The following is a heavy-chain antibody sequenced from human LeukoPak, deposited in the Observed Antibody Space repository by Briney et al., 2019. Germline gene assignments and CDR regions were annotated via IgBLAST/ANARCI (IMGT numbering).Heavy chain of an antibody. CDR2: IYHSGST. CDR3: ARGRARTYCSGGSCLGY. J-gene: IGHJ4*02. D-gene: IGHD2-15*01. Sequence: SGTLSLTCAVSGGSISSSNWWSLVRQPPGKGLEWIGEIYHSGSTNYNPSLKSRVTISVDKSKNQFSLKLSSVTAADTAVYYCARGRARTYCSGGSCLGYWGQGTLVTVSS. V-gene: IGHV4-4*02. CDR1: GGSISSSNW.